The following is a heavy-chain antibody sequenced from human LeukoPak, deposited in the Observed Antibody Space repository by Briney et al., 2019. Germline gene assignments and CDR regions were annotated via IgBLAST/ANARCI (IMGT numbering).Heavy chain of an antibody. V-gene: IGHV1-18*01. D-gene: IGHD3-10*01. CDR3: ARDPKGYDGLGSYSSAY. J-gene: IGHJ4*02. CDR2: ISAYNGNT. CDR1: GYTFTSYG. Sequence: ASVKVYCKASGYTFTSYGISWVQQAPGQGLEWMGWISAYNGNTNYAQKLQGRVTMTTDTSTSTAYMELRSLRSDDTAVYYCARDPKGYDGLGSYSSAYWGQGTLVTVSS.